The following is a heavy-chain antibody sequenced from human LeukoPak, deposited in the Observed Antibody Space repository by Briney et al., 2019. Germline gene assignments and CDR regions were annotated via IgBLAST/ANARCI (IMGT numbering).Heavy chain of an antibody. Sequence: LETLSLTCTVSGGSISSYYWSWIRQPPGKGLEWIGYIYYSGSTNYNPSLKSRVTISVDTSKNQFSLKLSSVTAADTAVYYCARDVWGSYRSYFDYWGQGTLVTVSS. CDR1: GGSISSYY. CDR2: IYYSGST. V-gene: IGHV4-59*01. J-gene: IGHJ4*02. D-gene: IGHD3-16*02. CDR3: ARDVWGSYRSYFDY.